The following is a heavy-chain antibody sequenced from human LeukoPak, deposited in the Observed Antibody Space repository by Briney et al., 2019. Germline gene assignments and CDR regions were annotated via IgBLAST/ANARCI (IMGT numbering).Heavy chain of an antibody. CDR2: ITSSSSYI. V-gene: IGHV3-21*01. CDR1: GFTFSRYS. D-gene: IGHD3-10*01. CDR3: ASRETDYYGSGNYWFDP. Sequence: GGSLRLSCAASGFTFSRYSMNWVRQAPGKGLEWVSSITSSSSYIYYADSVKGRFTISRDNAKNSLYLQMNSLRAEDTAVYYCASRETDYYGSGNYWFDPWGQGTLVTVSS. J-gene: IGHJ5*02.